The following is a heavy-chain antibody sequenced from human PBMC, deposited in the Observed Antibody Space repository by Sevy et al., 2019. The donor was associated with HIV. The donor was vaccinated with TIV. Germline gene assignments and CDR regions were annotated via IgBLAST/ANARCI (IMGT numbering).Heavy chain of an antibody. Sequence: GGSLRLSCAASGFTFSNYGMHWVRQAPGKGLEWVAVIWNDGSNKYYAGSVKGRFTISRDNSKNTLYLQMNSMRVEDTVVDFCARGGDFNDRSAKRDFDYWGQGTLVTVSS. CDR1: GFTFSNYG. CDR2: IWNDGSNK. CDR3: ARGGDFNDRSAKRDFDY. J-gene: IGHJ4*02. D-gene: IGHD3-22*01. V-gene: IGHV3-33*01.